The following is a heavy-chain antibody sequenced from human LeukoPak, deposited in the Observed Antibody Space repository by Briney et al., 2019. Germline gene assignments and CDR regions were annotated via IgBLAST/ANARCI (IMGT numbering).Heavy chain of an antibody. CDR2: IYTSGST. CDR3: ARDLDIVVVPAVSPGWFDP. Sequence: SETLSLTCTVSGGSITTSTYFWGWIRQPPGKGLEWIGRIYTSGSTNYNPSLKSRVTISVDTSKNQFSLKLSSVTAADTAVYYCARDLDIVVVPAVSPGWFDPWGQGTLVTVSS. V-gene: IGHV4-61*02. D-gene: IGHD2-2*03. CDR1: GGSITTSTYF. J-gene: IGHJ5*02.